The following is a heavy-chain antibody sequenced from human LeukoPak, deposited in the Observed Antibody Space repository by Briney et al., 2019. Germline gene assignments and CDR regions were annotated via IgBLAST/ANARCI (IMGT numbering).Heavy chain of an antibody. Sequence: KPSETLSLTCTVSGGSISSYYWSWIRQPPGKGLEWIGYIYYSGSTNYNPSLKSRVTISVDTSKNQFSLKLSSVTAADTAVYYCARLGRDYDILTSYYHPPLWGQGTLVTVSS. D-gene: IGHD3-9*01. V-gene: IGHV4-59*08. J-gene: IGHJ4*02. CDR3: ARLGRDYDILTSYYHPPL. CDR1: GGSISSYY. CDR2: IYYSGST.